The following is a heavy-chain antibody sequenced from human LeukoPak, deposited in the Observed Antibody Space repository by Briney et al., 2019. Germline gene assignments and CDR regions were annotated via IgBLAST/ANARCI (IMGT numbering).Heavy chain of an antibody. D-gene: IGHD3-3*01. J-gene: IGHJ5*02. CDR2: IIPIFGTA. Sequence: SVKISCKASGGTFSSYAISWVRQAPGQGLEWMGGIIPIFGTANYAQKFQGRVTITADESTSTAYMELSSLRSEDTAVYYCALGGPFWSGRNWFDPWGQGTPVTASS. V-gene: IGHV1-69*01. CDR3: ALGGPFWSGRNWFDP. CDR1: GGTFSSYA.